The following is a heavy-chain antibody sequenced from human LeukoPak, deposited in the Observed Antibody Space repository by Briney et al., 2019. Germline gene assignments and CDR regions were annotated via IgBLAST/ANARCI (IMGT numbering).Heavy chain of an antibody. CDR1: GGSIGTYY. CDR3: ARDVKVGWYFDL. V-gene: IGHV4-59*01. J-gene: IGHJ2*01. CDR2: IHYDVST. Sequence: SGTLSLTCSVSGGSIGTYYWSWIRQPPGKGLEWLGYIHYDVSTTYNPSLKSRVTISADTAKNQLSLKLTSVTAADTAIYYCARDVKVGWYFDLWGRGTLVTVSS.